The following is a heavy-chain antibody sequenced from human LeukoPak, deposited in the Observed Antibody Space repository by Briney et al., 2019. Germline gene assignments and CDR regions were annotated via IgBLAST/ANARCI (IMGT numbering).Heavy chain of an antibody. CDR3: AKGGRGYSYGYRGNWFDP. CDR2: INHSGST. J-gene: IGHJ5*02. CDR1: GGSFSGYY. Sequence: SETLSLTCAVYGGSFSGYYWSWIRQPPGKGLEWIGEINHSGSTNYNPSLKSRVTISVDTSKNQFSLKLSSVTAADTAVYYCAKGGRGYSYGYRGNWFDPWGQGTLVTVSS. V-gene: IGHV4-34*01. D-gene: IGHD5-18*01.